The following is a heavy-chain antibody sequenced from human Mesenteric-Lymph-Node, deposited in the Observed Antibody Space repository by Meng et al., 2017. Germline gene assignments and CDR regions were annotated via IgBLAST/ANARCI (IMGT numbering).Heavy chain of an antibody. CDR3: ARTARVPSS. Sequence: QVHLVESGGGLVKPGGSLGVSCAASGFTFTDVYMTWIRQAPGRGLEWLSYISPSGTDISYADSVKGRFIISRDNAKNSVYLQMNSLRAEDTAVYYCARTARVPSSWGQGALVTVSS. D-gene: IGHD2-2*01. J-gene: IGHJ5*02. CDR2: ISPSGTDI. V-gene: IGHV3-11*01. CDR1: GFTFTDVY.